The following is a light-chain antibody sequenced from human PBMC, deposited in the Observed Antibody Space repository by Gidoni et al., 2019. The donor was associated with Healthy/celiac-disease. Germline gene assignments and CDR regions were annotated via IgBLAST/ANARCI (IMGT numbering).Light chain of an antibody. CDR3: QQRSSWPLT. CDR1: QSVSSY. CDR2: AAS. V-gene: IGKV3-11*01. Sequence: IVLTQSPATLSLSPGERATLSCRASQSVSSYLAWYQQKPGQAPRLLIYAASNRATGIPARFSGSGSGTDFTLTISSLEPEDFAVYYCQQRSSWPLTFGGGTKVEIK. J-gene: IGKJ4*01.